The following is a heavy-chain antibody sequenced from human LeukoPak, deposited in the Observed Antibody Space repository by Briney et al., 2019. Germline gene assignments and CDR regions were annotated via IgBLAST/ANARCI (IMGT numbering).Heavy chain of an antibody. V-gene: IGHV3-48*02. D-gene: IGHD2-21*02. CDR2: ITSSSTTI. J-gene: IGHJ4*02. CDR3: ARVRGTALVNMYFDY. Sequence: GGSLRLSCVASGFTLSDYCMHWVRQAPGKGLEWVSFITSSSTTIYYADSVKGRFTISRDNAKNSLYLQMNSLRDEDTAVYYCARVRGTALVNMYFDYWSQGTLVTVSS. CDR1: GFTLSDYC.